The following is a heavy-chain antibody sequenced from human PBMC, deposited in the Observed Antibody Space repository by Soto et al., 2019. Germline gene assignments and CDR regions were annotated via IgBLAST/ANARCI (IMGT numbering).Heavy chain of an antibody. V-gene: IGHV3-23*01. J-gene: IGHJ5*02. CDR2: ISGSGGTT. D-gene: IGHD2-2*01. CDR1: GFTFSSYA. Sequence: GGSLRLSCAASGFTFSSYAMSWVRQAPGKGLEWVSLISGSGGTTYYADSVKGRFTISRDNSKNRLYLQMNSLRAEDTAVYYCARVYRDILVVPPAISWFDPWGQGTLVTVSS. CDR3: ARVYRDILVVPPAISWFDP.